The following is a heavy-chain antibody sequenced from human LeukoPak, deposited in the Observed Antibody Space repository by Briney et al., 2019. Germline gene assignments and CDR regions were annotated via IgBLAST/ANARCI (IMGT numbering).Heavy chain of an antibody. Sequence: GGSLRLSCAASGFTFRSYAMSWARQAPGKGLEWVSAISGSGSSTYYADSVKGRLTVSRDNSKNTLYLQMNSLRVEDTAVYYCAKGPYGDYVADWFDPWGQGTLITVSS. J-gene: IGHJ5*02. V-gene: IGHV3-23*01. D-gene: IGHD4-17*01. CDR2: ISGSGSST. CDR3: AKGPYGDYVADWFDP. CDR1: GFTFRSYA.